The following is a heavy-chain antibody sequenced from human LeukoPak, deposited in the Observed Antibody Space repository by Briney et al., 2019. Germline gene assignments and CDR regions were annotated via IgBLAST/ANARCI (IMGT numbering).Heavy chain of an antibody. V-gene: IGHV4-34*01. CDR2: INHSGST. D-gene: IGHD6-19*01. CDR3: ARSSSHYYYYMDV. Sequence: SETLSLTCAVYGGSFSGYYWSWIRQPPGKGLEWIGEINHSGSTNYNPSLKSRVTISVDTSKNQFSLKLSSVTAADTAVYYCARSSSHYYYYMDVWGKGTTVTVSS. CDR1: GGSFSGYY. J-gene: IGHJ6*03.